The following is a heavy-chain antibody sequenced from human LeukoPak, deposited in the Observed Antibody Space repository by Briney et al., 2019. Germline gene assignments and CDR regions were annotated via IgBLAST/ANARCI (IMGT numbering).Heavy chain of an antibody. D-gene: IGHD6-19*01. CDR3: ARGAYSSGWAYFDH. J-gene: IGHJ4*02. CDR1: GFTFSSYW. V-gene: IGHV3-7*01. CDR2: IKHDGSEK. Sequence: GGSLRLSCAPSGFTFSSYWMSWVRQAPGKGLEWVANIKHDGSEKYYVDSVKGRFTISRDNAKNSLYLHMDSLRAEDTAVYYCARGAYSSGWAYFDHWGQGTLVTVSS.